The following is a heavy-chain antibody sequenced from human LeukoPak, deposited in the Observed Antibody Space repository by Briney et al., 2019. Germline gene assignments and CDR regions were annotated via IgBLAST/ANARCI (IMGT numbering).Heavy chain of an antibody. D-gene: IGHD3-16*02. CDR3: AKGGLSDRRFEY. V-gene: IGHV3-23*01. J-gene: IGHJ4*02. CDR2: ISGGGGTR. CDR1: GGSVSSGSYY. Sequence: ETLSLTCTVSGGSVSSGSYYWSWIRQPPGKGLEWVSVISGGGGTRYYADSVKGRFTIPRDNSKNTLYLQMNSLRADDTAIYYCAKGGLSDRRFEYWGQGTLVTVSS.